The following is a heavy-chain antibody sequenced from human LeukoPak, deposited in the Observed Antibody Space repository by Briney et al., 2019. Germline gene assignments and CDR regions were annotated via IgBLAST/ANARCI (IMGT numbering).Heavy chain of an antibody. D-gene: IGHD3-16*02. V-gene: IGHV4-38-2*02. CDR1: GYSISSGYY. CDR3: ASAIYDYVWGTYRY. J-gene: IGHJ4*02. Sequence: EPSETLSLTCTVSGYSISSGYYWGWIRQPPGKGLEWIGSIYHSGSTYYNPSLKSRVTISVDTSKNQFSLKLSSVTAADTAVYYCASAIYDYVWGTYRYWGQGTLVIVSS. CDR2: IYHSGST.